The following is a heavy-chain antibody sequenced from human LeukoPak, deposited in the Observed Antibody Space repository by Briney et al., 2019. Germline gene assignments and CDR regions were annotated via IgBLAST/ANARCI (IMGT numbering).Heavy chain of an antibody. V-gene: IGHV4-34*01. D-gene: IGHD1-1*01. CDR3: ARAHYGTASPAGGL. J-gene: IGHJ4*02. Sequence: GSLRLSCAASGFTFSSYAMSWIRQSPERGLEWMGEINRSGSANYNPSLKSRVTVSVDTSKNQFSLKLSSVTAADTAVYYCARAHYGTASPAGGLWGQGTLVTVSS. CDR1: GFTFSSYA. CDR2: INRSGSA.